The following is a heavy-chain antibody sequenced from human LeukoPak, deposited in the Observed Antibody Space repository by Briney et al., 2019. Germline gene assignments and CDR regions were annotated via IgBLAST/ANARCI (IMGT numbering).Heavy chain of an antibody. V-gene: IGHV3-30-3*01. CDR1: GFTFSSYA. D-gene: IGHD3-22*01. CDR3: ARAATLDYYDSSGYPPGYYFDY. J-gene: IGHJ4*02. Sequence: GGSLRLSCAASGFTFSSYAMHWVRQAPGKGLEWVAVISYDGSNKYYADSVKGRFTISRDNSKNTLYLQMNSLRAEDTAVYYCARAATLDYYDSSGYPPGYYFDYWGQGTLVTVSS. CDR2: ISYDGSNK.